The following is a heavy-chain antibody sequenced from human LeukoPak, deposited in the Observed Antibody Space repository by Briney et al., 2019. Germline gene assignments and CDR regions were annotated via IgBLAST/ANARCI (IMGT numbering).Heavy chain of an antibody. CDR3: AKDHLSSSSPADY. Sequence: PGGSLRLSCAASGFTFSSYGMHWVRQAPGKGLEWVPFIRYDGSNKYYADSVKGRFTISRDNSKNTLYLQMNSLRAEDTAVYYCAKDHLSSSSPADYWGQGTLVTVSS. CDR1: GFTFSSYG. CDR2: IRYDGSNK. V-gene: IGHV3-30*02. J-gene: IGHJ4*02. D-gene: IGHD6-13*01.